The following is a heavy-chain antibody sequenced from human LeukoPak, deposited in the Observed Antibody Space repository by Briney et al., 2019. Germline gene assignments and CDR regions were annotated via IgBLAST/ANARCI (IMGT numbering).Heavy chain of an antibody. CDR1: GGSISSSSYY. CDR3: ARLPGNYGPVSV. Sequence: PSETLSLTCTVSGGSISSSSYYWGWIRQPPGKGLEWIGSIYYSGSTYYNPSLKSRVTISVDTSKNQFSLKLSSVTAADTAVYYCARLPGNYGPVSVWGQGTLVTVSS. V-gene: IGHV4-39*01. J-gene: IGHJ4*02. D-gene: IGHD4-11*01. CDR2: IYYSGST.